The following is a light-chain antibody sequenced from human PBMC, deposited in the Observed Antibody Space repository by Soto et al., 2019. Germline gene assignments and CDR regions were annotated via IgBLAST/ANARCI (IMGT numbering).Light chain of an antibody. Sequence: EIVLTQSPATLSLSPGERATLSCRASQSIGLTIAWYQHKPGQAPRLLIYDTSTRATGVPARFSGSRSGTEFTLTINSLQSEDFAVYYCQRYNNWPLTFGGGTKVDIK. CDR3: QRYNNWPLT. J-gene: IGKJ4*01. CDR1: QSIGLT. V-gene: IGKV3-15*01. CDR2: DTS.